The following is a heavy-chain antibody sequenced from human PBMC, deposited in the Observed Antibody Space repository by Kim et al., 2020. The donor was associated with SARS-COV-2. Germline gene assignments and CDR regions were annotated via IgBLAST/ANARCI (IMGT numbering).Heavy chain of an antibody. CDR3: ARAHGSPDAFDI. CDR1: GFTFSSYA. V-gene: IGHV3-30*04. Sequence: GGSLRLSCAASGFTFSSYAMHWVRQAPGKGLEWVAVISYDGSNKYYADSVKGRFTISRDNSKNTLYLQMNSLRAEDTAVYYCARAHGSPDAFDIWGQGK. D-gene: IGHD1-26*01. J-gene: IGHJ3*02. CDR2: ISYDGSNK.